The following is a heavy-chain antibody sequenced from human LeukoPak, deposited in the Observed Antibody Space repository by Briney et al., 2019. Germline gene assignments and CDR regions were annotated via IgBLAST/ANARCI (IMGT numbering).Heavy chain of an antibody. V-gene: IGHV1-2*02. CDR3: ARAGGGSYNDAFDI. Sequence: ASVKVSCKASGNTFTGYYMHWVRQAPGQGLEWMGWINPNSGGTNYAQKFQGRVTMTRDTSISTAYMELSRLRSDDTAVYYCARAGGGSYNDAFDIWGQGTMVTVSS. D-gene: IGHD1-26*01. J-gene: IGHJ3*02. CDR2: INPNSGGT. CDR1: GNTFTGYY.